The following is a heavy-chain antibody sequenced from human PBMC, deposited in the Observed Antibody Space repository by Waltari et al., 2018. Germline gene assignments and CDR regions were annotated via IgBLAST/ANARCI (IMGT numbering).Heavy chain of an antibody. J-gene: IGHJ4*02. D-gene: IGHD3-3*01. CDR3: ARGRFKHKGFDY. CDR1: GGSFSGYY. Sequence: QVQLQESGPGLLKPSETLSLTCAVYGGSFSGYYWSWIRQPPGKGREWIGEINHSGSTNYNPSLKSRVTISVDTSKNQFSLKLSSVTAADTAVYYCARGRFKHKGFDYWGQGTLVTVSS. CDR2: INHSGST. V-gene: IGHV4-34*01.